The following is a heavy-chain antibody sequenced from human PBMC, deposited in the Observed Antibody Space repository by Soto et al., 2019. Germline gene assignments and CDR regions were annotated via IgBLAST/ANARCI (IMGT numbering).Heavy chain of an antibody. CDR3: ARGMTTVTTLDY. Sequence: QLQLQESGSGLVKPSQTLSLTCAVSGGSISSGGYSWSWIRQPPGKGLEWIGYIYHSGRTYYNPSLQSLVTISVDRSKNQCSLKLSSVTAADTAVYYCARGMTTVTTLDYWGQGTLVTVSS. J-gene: IGHJ4*02. D-gene: IGHD4-4*01. CDR2: IYHSGRT. V-gene: IGHV4-30-2*01. CDR1: GGSISSGGYS.